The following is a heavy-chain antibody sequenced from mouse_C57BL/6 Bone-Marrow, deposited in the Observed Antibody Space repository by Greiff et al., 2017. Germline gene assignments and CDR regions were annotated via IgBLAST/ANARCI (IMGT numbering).Heavy chain of an antibody. J-gene: IGHJ2*01. Sequence: QVQLQQPGAELVKPGASVKMSCKASGYTFTSYWITWVKQRPGQGLEWIGDIYPGSGSTNYNEKFKSKATLTVDTSSSTAYMQLSSLTSEDSAVYYCAFYSYDSFYFDYWGQGTTLTVSS. CDR2: IYPGSGST. CDR1: GYTFTSYW. CDR3: AFYSYDSFYFDY. D-gene: IGHD1-1*01. V-gene: IGHV1-55*01.